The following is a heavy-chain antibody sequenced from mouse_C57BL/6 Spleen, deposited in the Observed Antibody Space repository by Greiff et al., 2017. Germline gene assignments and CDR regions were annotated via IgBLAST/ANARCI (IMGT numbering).Heavy chain of an antibody. CDR1: GYAFSSYW. CDR2: IYPGDGDT. Sequence: QVQLQQSGAELVKPGASVKISCKASGYAFSSYWMNWVKQRPGKGLEWIGQIYPGDGDTNYNGKFKGKATLTADKSSSTAYMQLSSLTSEDSAVYFCARLRESKTYSNWYFDVWGTGTTVTVSS. J-gene: IGHJ1*03. V-gene: IGHV1-80*01. CDR3: ARLRESKTYSNWYFDV. D-gene: IGHD2-5*01.